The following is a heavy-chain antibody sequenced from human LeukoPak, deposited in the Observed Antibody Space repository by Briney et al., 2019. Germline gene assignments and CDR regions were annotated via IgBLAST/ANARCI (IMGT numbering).Heavy chain of an antibody. CDR2: MNPNSDNT. D-gene: IGHD2-8*02. CDR3: ARRGTGTHFDY. CDR1: GYTFTGYY. V-gene: IGHV1-8*02. J-gene: IGHJ4*02. Sequence: GASVKVSCKASGYTFTGYYMHWVRQATGQGLEWMGWMNPNSDNTDFAQKFQGRVTMTWNTSKSTAYMELSSLRSDDTAVYFCARRGTGTHFDYWGQGTLVTVSS.